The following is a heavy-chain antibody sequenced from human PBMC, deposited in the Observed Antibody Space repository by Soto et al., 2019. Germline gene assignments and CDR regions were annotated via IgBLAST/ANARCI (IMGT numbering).Heavy chain of an antibody. Sequence: PGGSLRLSCAASGFTFSSYSMNWVRQAPGKGLERVSSISSSSSYIYYADSVKGRFTISRDNAKNSLYLQMNSMRAEDAAVYYCASPDSSQDYWGQGTLVTVSS. CDR2: ISSSSSYI. J-gene: IGHJ4*02. CDR3: ASPDSSQDY. D-gene: IGHD6-13*01. CDR1: GFTFSSYS. V-gene: IGHV3-21*01.